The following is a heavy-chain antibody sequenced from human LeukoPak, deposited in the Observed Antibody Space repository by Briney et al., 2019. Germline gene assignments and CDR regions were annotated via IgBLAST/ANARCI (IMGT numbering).Heavy chain of an antibody. CDR3: ARTGYDFWSGPLDAFDI. Sequence: GGSLRLSCAASGFTFSSYSMNWVRQAPGKGLEWVSYISSSSSTIYYADPVKGRFTISRDNAKNSLYLQMNSLRAEDTAVYYCARTGYDFWSGPLDAFDIWGQGTMVTVSS. CDR1: GFTFSSYS. V-gene: IGHV3-48*01. CDR2: ISSSSSTI. D-gene: IGHD3-3*01. J-gene: IGHJ3*02.